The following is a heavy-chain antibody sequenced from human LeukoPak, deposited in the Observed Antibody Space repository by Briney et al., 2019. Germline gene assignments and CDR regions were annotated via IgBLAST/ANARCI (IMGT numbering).Heavy chain of an antibody. CDR3: ARFLRGIAAAGPYYYGMDV. D-gene: IGHD6-13*01. V-gene: IGHV5-51*01. J-gene: IGHJ6*01. CDR2: IHSGDSDT. Sequence: GESLKISSKGSGYFFTSYWIGWVRQMPGKGLEWMGIIHSGDSDTRYSPSFQGQVTISADKSISTAYLQWSSLKASDTAIYYCARFLRGIAAAGPYYYGMDVWGQGTTVTVSS. CDR1: GYFFTSYW.